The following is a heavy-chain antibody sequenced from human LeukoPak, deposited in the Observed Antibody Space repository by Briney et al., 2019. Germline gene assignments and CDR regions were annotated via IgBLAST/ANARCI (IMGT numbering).Heavy chain of an antibody. J-gene: IGHJ1*01. Sequence: PGGSLRLSCAASGFTVSSNSMSWVRQAPGKGLEWVSIIYAGSPYYADSVKGRFTISRDNSKNTLYLQMNSLRAEDTAVYYCARAGRGSGWYGGDFQHWGQGTLVTVSS. CDR3: ARAGRGSGWYGGDFQH. D-gene: IGHD6-19*01. CDR1: GFTVSSNS. V-gene: IGHV3-66*01. CDR2: IYAGSP.